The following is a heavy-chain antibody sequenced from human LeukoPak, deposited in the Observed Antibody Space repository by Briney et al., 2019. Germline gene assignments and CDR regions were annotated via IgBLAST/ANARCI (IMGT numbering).Heavy chain of an antibody. Sequence: GGSLRLSCAASGFTFSSYAMHWVRQAPGKGLEWVAVISYDGSNKYYADSVKGRFTISRDNSKNTLYLQMNSLRAEDTAVYYCARDWGMVRGVLDYWGQGTLVTVSS. D-gene: IGHD3-10*01. CDR3: ARDWGMVRGVLDY. J-gene: IGHJ4*02. CDR2: ISYDGSNK. CDR1: GFTFSSYA. V-gene: IGHV3-30*04.